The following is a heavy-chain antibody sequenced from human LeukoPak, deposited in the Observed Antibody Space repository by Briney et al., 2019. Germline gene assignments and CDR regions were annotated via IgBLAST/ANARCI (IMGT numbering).Heavy chain of an antibody. D-gene: IGHD5-18*01. J-gene: IGHJ4*02. CDR1: GYTFTGYY. V-gene: IGHV1-2*02. CDR2: INPNSGGT. CDR3: ARGNADTAMVKGY. Sequence: ASVKVSCKASGYTFTGYYMHWARQAPGQGLEWMGWINPNSGGTNYAQKFQGRVTMTRDTSISTAYMELSRLRSDDTAVYYCARGNADTAMVKGYWGQGTLVTVSS.